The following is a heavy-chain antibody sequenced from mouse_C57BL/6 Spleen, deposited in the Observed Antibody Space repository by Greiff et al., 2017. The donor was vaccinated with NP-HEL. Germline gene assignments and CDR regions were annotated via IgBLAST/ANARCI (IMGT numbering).Heavy chain of an antibody. CDR3: ARGYYGSSYDY. CDR1: GYTFTTYP. J-gene: IGHJ2*01. D-gene: IGHD1-1*01. CDR2: FHPYNDDT. V-gene: IGHV1-47*01. Sequence: VQLQQSGAELVKPGASVKISCKASGYTFTTYPIEWVNQNHGKSLEWIGNFHPYNDDTKYNASLTGKATLTVDKSASTVYLELSRLTADDATVYYCARGYYGSSYDYWGQGTTLTVSS.